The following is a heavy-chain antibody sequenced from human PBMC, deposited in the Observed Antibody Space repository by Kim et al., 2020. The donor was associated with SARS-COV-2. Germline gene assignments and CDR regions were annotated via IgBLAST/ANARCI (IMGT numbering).Heavy chain of an antibody. Sequence: QKLQGRVTMTTDTSTSTAYMELRSLRSDDTAVYYCARARGSYYYYYYMDVWGKGTTVTVSS. V-gene: IGHV1-18*01. J-gene: IGHJ6*03. D-gene: IGHD1-26*01. CDR3: ARARGSYYYYYYMDV.